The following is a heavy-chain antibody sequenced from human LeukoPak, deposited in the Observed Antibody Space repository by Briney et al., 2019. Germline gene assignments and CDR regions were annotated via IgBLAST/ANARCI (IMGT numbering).Heavy chain of an antibody. CDR3: ARGPIGVAVIGGRFDP. V-gene: IGHV1-46*01. CDR1: GYTFTNYY. D-gene: IGHD6-19*01. CDR2: ISPTGDIS. Sequence: VASVKVSCKASGYTFTNYYMHWVRQAPGQGLEWMGIISPTGDISTYALKFQGRVTMTSDMSTSTVYLEINSLRSEDTAVYYCARGPIGVAVIGGRFDPWGQGTLVTVPP. J-gene: IGHJ5*02.